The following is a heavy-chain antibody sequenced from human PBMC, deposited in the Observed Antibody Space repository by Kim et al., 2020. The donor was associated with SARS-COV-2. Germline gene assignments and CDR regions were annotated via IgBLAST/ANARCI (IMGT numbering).Heavy chain of an antibody. D-gene: IGHD3-10*01. CDR1: GFMFSNYA. CDR2: ISGSGGYT. V-gene: IGHV3-23*01. J-gene: IGHJ6*02. CDR3: AKDTGSSYSYYGMDV. Sequence: GGSLRLSCAASGFMFSNYAINWVRQPPGKGLEWVSAISGSGGYTYYADSVRGRFTISRDNSKNTLYLQMNSLIAEDTAIYFCAKDTGSSYSYYGMDVWG.